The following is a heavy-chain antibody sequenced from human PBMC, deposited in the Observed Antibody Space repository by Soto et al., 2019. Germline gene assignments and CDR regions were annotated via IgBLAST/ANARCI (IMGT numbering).Heavy chain of an antibody. CDR2: INPNGGAT. V-gene: IGHV1-2*02. CDR3: ARESGGATATLDYYYFSMDV. J-gene: IGHJ6*03. Sequence: ASVTGSCKTSGDSFNDDYIHWVRQAPGQGLEWMGWINPNGGATKYAQKFQGRVTVTRDTSIRTVYMELSSLRSDDTALYYCARESGGATATLDYYYFSMDVWGKGTTVTVSS. D-gene: IGHD5-12*01. CDR1: GDSFNDDY.